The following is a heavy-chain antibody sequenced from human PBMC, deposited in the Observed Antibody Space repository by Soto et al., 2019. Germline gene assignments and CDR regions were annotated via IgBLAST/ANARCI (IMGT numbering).Heavy chain of an antibody. CDR3: ARGGLTYTYYYGSGRFGY. CDR1: GGSFSGYY. D-gene: IGHD3-10*01. Sequence: SETLSLTCAVYGGSFSGYYWSWIRQPPGKGLEWIGEINHSGSTNYNPSLKSRVTISVDTSKNQFSLKLSSVTAADTAVYYCARGGLTYTYYYGSGRFGYWGQGTLVTVSS. CDR2: INHSGST. V-gene: IGHV4-34*01. J-gene: IGHJ4*02.